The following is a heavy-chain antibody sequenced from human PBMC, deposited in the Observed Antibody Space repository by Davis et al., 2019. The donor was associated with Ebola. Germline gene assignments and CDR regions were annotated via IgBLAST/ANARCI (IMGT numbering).Heavy chain of an antibody. CDR2: ISFDGSDT. Sequence: GESLKISCAASGFTLTSYGMHWVRQAPGKGLEWVAVISFDGSDTYYADSVKGRFTISRDNSKTTVDLQMNSLRPEDTALYYCAKDARGGYYYADFWGQGTLVTVSS. J-gene: IGHJ4*02. CDR3: AKDARGGYYYADF. D-gene: IGHD3-22*01. V-gene: IGHV3-30*18. CDR1: GFTLTSYG.